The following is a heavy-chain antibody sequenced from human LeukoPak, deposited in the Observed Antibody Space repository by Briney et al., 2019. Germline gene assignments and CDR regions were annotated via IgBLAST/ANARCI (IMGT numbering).Heavy chain of an antibody. D-gene: IGHD3-22*01. CDR2: IYHSGST. J-gene: IGHJ3*02. Sequence: PSQTLSLTCAVSGGSISSGGYSWSWIRQPPGKGLEWIGYIYHSGSTYYNPSLKSRVTISVDRSKNQFSLKLSSVTAADTAVYYCARARNHYDSSGYYRDAFDIWGQGTMVTVSS. CDR1: GGSISSGGYS. V-gene: IGHV4-30-2*01. CDR3: ARARNHYDSSGYYRDAFDI.